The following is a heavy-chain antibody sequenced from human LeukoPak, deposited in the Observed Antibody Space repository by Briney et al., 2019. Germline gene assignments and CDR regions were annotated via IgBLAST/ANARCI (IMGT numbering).Heavy chain of an antibody. J-gene: IGHJ4*02. Sequence: GGFLRLSRAASGFTFSSYSMNWVRQAPGKGLEWVSSISSSSSYIYYADSVKGRFTISRDNAKNSLYLQMNSLRAEDTAVYYCARVVAVAGPDYWGQGTLVTVSS. D-gene: IGHD6-19*01. CDR1: GFTFSSYS. CDR2: ISSSSSYI. V-gene: IGHV3-21*01. CDR3: ARVVAVAGPDY.